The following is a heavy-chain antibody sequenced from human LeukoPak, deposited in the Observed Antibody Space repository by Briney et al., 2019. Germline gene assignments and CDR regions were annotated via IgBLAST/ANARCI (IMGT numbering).Heavy chain of an antibody. J-gene: IGHJ4*02. CDR3: ARVSGSGWYFGY. D-gene: IGHD6-19*01. V-gene: IGHV3-11*05. CDR2: MSSSSSYT. Sequence: PGGSLRLSCAASGFTFSDYYMSWIRQAPGKGLEWVSYMSSSSSYTNYADSVKGRFTISRDNAKNSLYLQMNSLRAEDTAVYYCARVSGSGWYFGYWGQGTLVTVSS. CDR1: GFTFSDYY.